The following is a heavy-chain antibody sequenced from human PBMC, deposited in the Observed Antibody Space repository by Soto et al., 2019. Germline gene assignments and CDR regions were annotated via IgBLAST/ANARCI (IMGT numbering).Heavy chain of an antibody. CDR2: VNWDGDTT. CDR3: ENGATVTTHYQYCGMDF. D-gene: IGHD4-17*01. Sequence: PGGSLRLSCAASGFTFDYFAMCWVRQVPGKGLEWISLVNWDGDTTFYADSVKGRFIISRDNSKNSVYLQMNSLRSDDSAIYYFENGATVTTHYQYCGMDFGGGGTRVTVST. J-gene: IGHJ6*04. V-gene: IGHV3-43D*04. CDR1: GFTFDYFA.